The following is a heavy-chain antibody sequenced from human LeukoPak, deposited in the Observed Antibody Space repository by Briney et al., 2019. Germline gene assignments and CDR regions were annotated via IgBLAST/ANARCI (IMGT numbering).Heavy chain of an antibody. CDR1: GFIFSSYE. D-gene: IGHD1-26*01. CDR2: ISSSGSNT. CDR3: TRDEEGASREFDY. J-gene: IGHJ4*02. Sequence: GGSLRLSCAASGFIFSSYEMNWVRQAPGKGLEWVSYISSSGSNTFYADSVKGRFTISGDNAKNSLYLQMNSLRVEDTAVYYCTRDEEGASREFDYWGQGALVTVSS. V-gene: IGHV3-48*03.